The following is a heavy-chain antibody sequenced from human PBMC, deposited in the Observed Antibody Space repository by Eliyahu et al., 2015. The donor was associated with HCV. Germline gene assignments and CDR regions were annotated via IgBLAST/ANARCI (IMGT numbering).Heavy chain of an antibody. CDR3: AKRARYGGNFVDY. Sequence: EVQLLESGGGLVQPGGSLRLSCAASGFTFGSLXMXWVRQXPGKGLEWVSAISGSGGSTYYADSVKGRFTISRDNSKNTLYLQMNSLRAEDTAVYYCAKRARYGGNFVDYWGQGTLVTVSS. CDR2: ISGSGGST. J-gene: IGHJ4*01. CDR1: GFTFGSLX. V-gene: IGHV3-23*01. D-gene: IGHD4-23*01.